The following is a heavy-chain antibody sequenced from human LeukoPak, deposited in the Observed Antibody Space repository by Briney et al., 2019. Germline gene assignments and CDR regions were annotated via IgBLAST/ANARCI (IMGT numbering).Heavy chain of an antibody. J-gene: IGHJ5*02. Sequence: ASVKVSCKASGGTFSSYAINWVRQATGQGLEWMGWMNPNSGNTGYAQKFQGRVTITRNTSISTAYMELSSLRSEDTAVYYCARGPPFWSGYLGDWFDPWGQGTLVTVSS. V-gene: IGHV1-8*03. CDR1: GGTFSSYA. CDR3: ARGPPFWSGYLGDWFDP. D-gene: IGHD3-3*01. CDR2: MNPNSGNT.